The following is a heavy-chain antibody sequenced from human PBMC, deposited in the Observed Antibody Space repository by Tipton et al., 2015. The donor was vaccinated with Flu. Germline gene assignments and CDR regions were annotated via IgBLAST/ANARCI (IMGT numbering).Heavy chain of an antibody. CDR3: ARRGSDGYNLFFDK. CDR2: LNGLYEGT. CDR1: GFTFSGYA. Sequence: SLRLSCVGSGFTFSGYALSWVRQAPGKGLEWVAHLNGLYEGTYYADSVKGRFTTSRDNSVNTLYLQMDSLRVEDTATYYCARRGSDGYNLFFDKWGQGVLVTVAS. V-gene: IGHV3-23*01. J-gene: IGHJ4*02. D-gene: IGHD3-16*01.